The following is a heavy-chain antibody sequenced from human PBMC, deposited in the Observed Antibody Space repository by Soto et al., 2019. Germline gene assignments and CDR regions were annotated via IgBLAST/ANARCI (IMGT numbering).Heavy chain of an antibody. CDR1: GFTFSSYA. J-gene: IGHJ4*02. V-gene: IGHV3-23*01. CDR2: ISGSGGST. Sequence: PGGSLRLSCAASGFTFSSYAMSWVRQDPGKGLEWVSAISGSGGSTYYADSVKGRFTISRDNSKNTLYLQMNSLRAEDTAVYYCAKAYGLYPASFDYWGQGTLVTVSS. CDR3: AKAYGLYPASFDY. D-gene: IGHD2-8*01.